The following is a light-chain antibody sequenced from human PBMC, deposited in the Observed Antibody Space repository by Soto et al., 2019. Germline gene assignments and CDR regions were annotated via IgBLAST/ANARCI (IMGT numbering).Light chain of an antibody. CDR3: CSYAGSYTWV. CDR2: DVS. CDR1: SSDVGGYNY. Sequence: QSVLTQPRSMSGSPAQSVTISCTGTSSDVGGYNYVSWYQQHPGKAPKLMIYDVSQRPSGVPDRFSGSKSGNPASLTISGLQAEDEADYYCCSYAGSYTWVFGGGTKVTVL. V-gene: IGLV2-11*01. J-gene: IGLJ2*01.